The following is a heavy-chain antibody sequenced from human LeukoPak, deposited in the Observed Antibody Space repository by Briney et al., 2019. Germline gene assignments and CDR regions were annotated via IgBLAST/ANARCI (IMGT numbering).Heavy chain of an antibody. CDR2: IHYSGNT. CDR1: GGSISSFY. V-gene: IGHV4-59*01. Sequence: SETLSLTCTVSGGSISSFYWSWIRQPPGKGLEWIGHIHYSGNTNYNPSLKSRVTISIDTSKTQFSLRLGSVTAADTAVYYCARVESSYAPFDYWGQGTLVTVSS. J-gene: IGHJ4*02. CDR3: ARVESSYAPFDY. D-gene: IGHD2-2*01.